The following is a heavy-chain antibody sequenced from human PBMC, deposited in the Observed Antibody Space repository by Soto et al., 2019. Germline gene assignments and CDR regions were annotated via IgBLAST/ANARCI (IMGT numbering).Heavy chain of an antibody. D-gene: IGHD5-12*01. CDR3: ARASGSGGYDPYFDY. CDR1: GGSISSYY. Sequence: SETLSLTCTVSGGSISSYYWSWIRQPPGKGLEWIGYIYYSGSTNYNPSLKSRVTISVDTSKNQFSLKLSSVTAADTAVYYCARASGSGGYDPYFDYWGQGTLVTVSS. V-gene: IGHV4-59*01. J-gene: IGHJ4*02. CDR2: IYYSGST.